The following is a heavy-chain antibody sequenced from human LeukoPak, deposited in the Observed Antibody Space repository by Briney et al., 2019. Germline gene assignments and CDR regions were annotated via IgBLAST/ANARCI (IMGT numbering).Heavy chain of an antibody. CDR1: GFTFGSYA. V-gene: IGHV3-23*01. CDR2: ISGSGGST. D-gene: IGHD3-10*01. CDR3: AKARYGSGSYDFDY. J-gene: IGHJ4*02. Sequence: PGGSLRLSCAASGFTFGSYAMSWVRQAPGKGLEWVSAISGSGGSTYYADSVRGRFTVSRDNSKNTLYLQMNSLRAEDTAVYYCAKARYGSGSYDFDYWGQGTLVTVSS.